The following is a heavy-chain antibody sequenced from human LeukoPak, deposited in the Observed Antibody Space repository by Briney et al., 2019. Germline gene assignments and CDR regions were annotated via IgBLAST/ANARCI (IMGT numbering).Heavy chain of an antibody. CDR1: GGSISSYY. CDR2: IYTSGSA. CDR3: ARGRLTLYDSSGYYYGYFDY. D-gene: IGHD3-22*01. V-gene: IGHV4-4*07. J-gene: IGHJ4*02. Sequence: SETLSLTCTVSGGSISSYYWSWIRQPAGKGLEWIGRIYTSGSANYNPSLKSRVTISVDTSKNQFSLKLSSVTAADTAVYYCARGRLTLYDSSGYYYGYFDYWGQGTLVTVSS.